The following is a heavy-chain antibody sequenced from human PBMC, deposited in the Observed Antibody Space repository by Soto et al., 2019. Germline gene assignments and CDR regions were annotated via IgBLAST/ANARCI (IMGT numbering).Heavy chain of an antibody. Sequence: GGSLRLSCAASGFTFSSYSMNWVRQAPGKGLEWVSSISSSSSYIYYADSVKDRFTISRDNSKNTLFLQMNSLRTEDTAAYYCARGSVFLLPSGGNCDYWGQGTLVTVSS. CDR1: GFTFSSYS. D-gene: IGHD2-15*01. CDR2: ISSSSSYI. V-gene: IGHV3-21*01. CDR3: ARGSVFLLPSGGNCDY. J-gene: IGHJ4*02.